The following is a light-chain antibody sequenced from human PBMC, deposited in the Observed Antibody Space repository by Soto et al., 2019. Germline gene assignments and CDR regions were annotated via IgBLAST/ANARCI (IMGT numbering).Light chain of an antibody. CDR3: QQFNNWPQT. Sequence: IQMTQSPSSLSASVGDRVTITCRASQRISTYLNWFQQRPGKAPRLLIYAASTLQTGVSSNFSGSASGTDFTLTISSLQSEDFAVYYCQQFNNWPQTFGQGTKVDIK. V-gene: IGKV1-39*01. J-gene: IGKJ1*01. CDR2: AAS. CDR1: QRISTY.